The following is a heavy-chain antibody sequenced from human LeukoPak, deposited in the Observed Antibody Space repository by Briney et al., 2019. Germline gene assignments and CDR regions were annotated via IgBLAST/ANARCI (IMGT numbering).Heavy chain of an antibody. J-gene: IGHJ4*02. V-gene: IGHV3-30*04. D-gene: IGHD3-22*01. CDR2: ISYDGSNK. CDR3: AKGADSSGYPGY. CDR1: GFTFSNYA. Sequence: GGSLRLSCAASGFTFSNYAMHWVRQAPGKGLEWVAVISYDGSNKNYADSVKGRFTISRDNSKNTLYLQMNSLRAEDTAVYYCAKGADSSGYPGYWGQGTLVTVSS.